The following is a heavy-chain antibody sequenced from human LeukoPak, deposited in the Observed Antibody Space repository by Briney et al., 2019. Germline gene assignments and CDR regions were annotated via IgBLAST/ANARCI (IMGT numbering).Heavy chain of an antibody. D-gene: IGHD6-6*01. CDR2: INPNSGGT. CDR1: GYTFTSYA. Sequence: GASVKVSCKASGYTFTSYAMNWVRQAPGQGLEWMGWINPNSGGTNYAQKFQGRVTMTRDTSISTAYMELSRLRSDDTAVYYCARERGGSSSFGYDPDAIHFDYWGQGTLVTVSS. V-gene: IGHV1-2*02. CDR3: ARERGGSSSFGYDPDAIHFDY. J-gene: IGHJ4*02.